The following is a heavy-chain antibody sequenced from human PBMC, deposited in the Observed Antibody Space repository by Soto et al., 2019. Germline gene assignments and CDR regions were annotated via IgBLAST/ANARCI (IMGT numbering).Heavy chain of an antibody. CDR1: GFTFDDYA. CDR2: ISWNSGSI. CDR3: AKDSEVRGLSNYYYYMDV. J-gene: IGHJ6*03. V-gene: IGHV3-9*01. Sequence: GGSLRLSCAASGFTFDDYAMHWVRQAPGKGLEWVSGISWNSGSIGYADPVKGRFTISRDNAKNSLYLQMNSLRGDDTALYYCAKDSEVRGLSNYYYYMDVWGKGTTVTVSS. D-gene: IGHD3-10*01.